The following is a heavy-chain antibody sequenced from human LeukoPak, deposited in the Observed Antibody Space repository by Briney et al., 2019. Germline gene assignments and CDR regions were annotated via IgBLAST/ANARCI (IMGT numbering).Heavy chain of an antibody. CDR2: IYYSGST. V-gene: IGHV4-39*07. Sequence: SETLSLTCTVSGGSISSNSYYWGWIRQPPGKGLEWIGSIYYSGSTYYDPSLKSRVTISVHTSRNQFSLKLSSVTAADTAVYYCARGFRYSSSWYDYWGQGTLVTVSS. J-gene: IGHJ4*02. CDR1: GGSISSNSYY. D-gene: IGHD6-13*01. CDR3: ARGFRYSSSWYDY.